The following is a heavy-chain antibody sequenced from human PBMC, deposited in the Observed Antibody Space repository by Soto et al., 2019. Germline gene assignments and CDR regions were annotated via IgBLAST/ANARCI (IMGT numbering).Heavy chain of an antibody. CDR2: IYYSGST. CDR3: ARTNRGYCSGTSCLFDY. J-gene: IGHJ4*02. V-gene: IGHV4-39*01. CDR1: GGSISSSSYY. Sequence: SETLSLTCTVSGGSISSSSYYWGWIRQPPGKGLEWIGSIYYSGSTYYNPSLKSRVTISVATSENQFSLKLSSVTAADTAVYYCARTNRGYCSGTSCLFDYWGQGTLVTVSS. D-gene: IGHD2-2*01.